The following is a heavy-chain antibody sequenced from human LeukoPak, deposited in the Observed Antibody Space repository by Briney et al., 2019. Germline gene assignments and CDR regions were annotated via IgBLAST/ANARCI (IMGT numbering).Heavy chain of an antibody. J-gene: IGHJ4*02. CDR2: IHYSGST. Sequence: PSETLSLTCTVSGGSITNCYWTWIRQPPGKGLEWIGYIHYSGSTNYNPSLKSRVTISVDTSKNQFSLKLSSVTAADTAVYYCARHLIDGDYIPGDWGQGTLVTVSS. CDR1: GGSITNCY. V-gene: IGHV4-59*08. CDR3: ARHLIDGDYIPGD. D-gene: IGHD4-17*01.